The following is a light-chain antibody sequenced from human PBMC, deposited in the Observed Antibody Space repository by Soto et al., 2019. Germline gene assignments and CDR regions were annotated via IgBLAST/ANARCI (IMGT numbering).Light chain of an antibody. CDR1: QCIRTD. CDR3: LQHNTYPLT. Sequence: DIQMTQSPSSLSASVGDRVTITCRASQCIRTDLGWYQQKPGTAPKRLIYAASSLQSGVPSRFSGSGLGTEFTLTISSLQPEDCATYFCLQHNTYPLTFGGGTKVEI. J-gene: IGKJ4*01. CDR2: AAS. V-gene: IGKV1-17*01.